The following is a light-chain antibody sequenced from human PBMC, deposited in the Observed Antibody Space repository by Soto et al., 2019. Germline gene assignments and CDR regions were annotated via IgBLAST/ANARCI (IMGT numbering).Light chain of an antibody. Sequence: DIGMTQYTATLSVWPGEKTSVAVRASQTIYSNVAWYQQRPGQPPRLLIYRASSRATGIPARFSVSGSGTKFTLTVNTLQLGDFAVYYCQQYQNLWAYGQGTKVDIK. CDR2: RAS. CDR3: QQYQNLWA. CDR1: QTIYSN. V-gene: IGKV3-15*01. J-gene: IGKJ1*01.